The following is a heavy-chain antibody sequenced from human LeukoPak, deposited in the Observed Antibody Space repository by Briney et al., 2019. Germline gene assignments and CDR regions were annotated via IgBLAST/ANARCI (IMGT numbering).Heavy chain of an antibody. CDR1: GGTFSSYP. V-gene: IGHV1-69*01. D-gene: IGHD3-22*01. CDR2: IIPIFGSA. J-gene: IGHJ4*02. Sequence: GASVKVSCKASGGTFSSYPISWVRQAPGQGLEWMGGIIPIFGSANYAQKFQGRVTITADESTSTAYMELRSLRSDDTAVYYCARDYDSSGGFDCWGQGTLVTVSS. CDR3: ARDYDSSGGFDC.